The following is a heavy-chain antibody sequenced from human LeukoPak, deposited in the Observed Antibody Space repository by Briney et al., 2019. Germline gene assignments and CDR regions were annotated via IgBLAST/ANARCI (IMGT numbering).Heavy chain of an antibody. J-gene: IGHJ4*02. Sequence: GESLKISCKGSGYSFTIYWIGWVRQMPGKGLEWMGIIHPSDSDIRYSPSFQGQVTISADKSISTAYLQWSSLKASDTAMYYCARRGFVRYYYGSGSYGGVDYWGQGTLVTVSS. V-gene: IGHV5-51*01. CDR3: ARRGFVRYYYGSGSYGGVDY. CDR1: GYSFTIYW. CDR2: IHPSDSDI. D-gene: IGHD3-10*01.